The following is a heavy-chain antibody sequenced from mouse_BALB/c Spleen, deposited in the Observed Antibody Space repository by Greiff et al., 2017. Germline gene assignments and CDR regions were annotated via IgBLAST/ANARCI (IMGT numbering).Heavy chain of an antibody. CDR1: GFTFTDYY. V-gene: IGHV7-3*02. Sequence: DVHLVESGGGLVQPGGSLRLSCATSGFTFTDYYMSWVRQPPGKALEWLGFIRNKANGYTTEYSASVKGRFTISRDNSQSILYLQMNTLRAEDSATYYCAREGTRRYAMDYWGQGTSVTVSS. CDR2: IRNKANGYTT. D-gene: IGHD3-3*01. J-gene: IGHJ4*01. CDR3: AREGTRRYAMDY.